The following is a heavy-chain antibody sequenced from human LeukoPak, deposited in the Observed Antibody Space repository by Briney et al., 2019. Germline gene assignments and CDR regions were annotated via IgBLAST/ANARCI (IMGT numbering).Heavy chain of an antibody. CDR1: GFTFSSYG. Sequence: GGSLRLSCAASGFTFSSYGMHWVRQAPGKGLEWVAFIRYDGSNKYYADSVKGRFTISRDNAKNSLYLQMNSLRAADTAVYYCARDSDFWSGSFDYWGQGTLVTVSS. CDR2: IRYDGSNK. CDR3: ARDSDFWSGSFDY. D-gene: IGHD3-3*01. V-gene: IGHV3-30*02. J-gene: IGHJ4*02.